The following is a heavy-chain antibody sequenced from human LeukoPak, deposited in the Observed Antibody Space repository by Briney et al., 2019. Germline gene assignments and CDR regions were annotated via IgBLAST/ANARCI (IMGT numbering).Heavy chain of an antibody. CDR2: ISSTGGST. CDR3: ARGAHYYYDRSGYYYFDY. D-gene: IGHD3-22*01. CDR1: GLTFSTYA. V-gene: IGHV3-64*01. Sequence: GRSLRLSCAASGLTFSTYAMHWVCQAPGKGLEYVSGISSTGGSTYYATSVKGRFTISRDNSKNTLFLQMGSLRAEDMAVYYCARGAHYYYDRSGYYYFDYWGQGTLVTVSS. J-gene: IGHJ4*02.